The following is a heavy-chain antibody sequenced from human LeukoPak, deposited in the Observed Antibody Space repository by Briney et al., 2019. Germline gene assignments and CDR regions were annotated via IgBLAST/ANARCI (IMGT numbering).Heavy chain of an antibody. CDR2: IYYSGST. Sequence: SETLSLTCTVSGGSISSSSYYWGWIRQPPGKGLEWIGSIYYSGSTYYNPSLKSRVTISVDTSKNQFSLKLSSVTAADTAVYYCARDDSSGYGLWGRGTLVTVSS. J-gene: IGHJ2*01. CDR1: GGSISSSSYY. D-gene: IGHD3-22*01. V-gene: IGHV4-39*07. CDR3: ARDDSSGYGL.